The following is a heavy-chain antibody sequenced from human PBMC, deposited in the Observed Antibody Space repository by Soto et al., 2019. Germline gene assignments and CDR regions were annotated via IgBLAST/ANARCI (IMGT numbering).Heavy chain of an antibody. V-gene: IGHV3-7*03. CDR2: IKQDGSDK. D-gene: IGHD3-10*01. CDR3: ARISGDPTVAWYFEL. CDR1: GFTFSIHW. J-gene: IGHJ2*01. Sequence: EVQLVESGGGLVQPGGSLRLSCATSGFTFSIHWMSWVRQAPGKGLEWVANIKQDGSDKIYVDSVKGRFTISRDNAENSLFLQMNDLRVEDTAVYFCARISGDPTVAWYFELWGRGTLVTVSS.